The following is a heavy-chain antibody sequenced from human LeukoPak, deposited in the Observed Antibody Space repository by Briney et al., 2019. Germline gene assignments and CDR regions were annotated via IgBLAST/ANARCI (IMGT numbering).Heavy chain of an antibody. CDR2: INHSGST. V-gene: IGHV4-34*01. J-gene: IGHJ3*02. CDR3: ATRSSASSGAFDI. CDR1: GGSFSGYY. Sequence: SETLSLTCAVYGGSFSGYYWSWIRQPPGKGLEWIGEINHSGSTNYNPSLKSRVTISVDTSKNQFSLKLSSVTAADTAVYYCATRSSASSGAFDIWGQGTMVTVSS. D-gene: IGHD6-6*01.